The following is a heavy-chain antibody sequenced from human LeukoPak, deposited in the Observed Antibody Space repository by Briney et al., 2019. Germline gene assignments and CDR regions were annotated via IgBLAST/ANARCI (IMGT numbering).Heavy chain of an antibody. D-gene: IGHD2-15*01. Sequence: PGRSLRLSCAATGFTFSSHGMHWVRQAPGKGLEWVALMSYDGTNKVYADSVKGRFTISRDNPKNTLSLEMNNLRAEDTAVYYCAKRGYCSGGRCYSFHFDYWGQGTLVTVSS. CDR3: AKRGYCSGGRCYSFHFDY. CDR1: GFTFSSHG. V-gene: IGHV3-30*18. CDR2: MSYDGTNK. J-gene: IGHJ4*02.